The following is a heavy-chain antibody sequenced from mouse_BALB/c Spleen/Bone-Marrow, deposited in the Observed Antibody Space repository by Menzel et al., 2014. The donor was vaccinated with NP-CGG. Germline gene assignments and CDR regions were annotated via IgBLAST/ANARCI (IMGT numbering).Heavy chain of an antibody. CDR3: GGRGLRQAMDY. CDR2: IFTGGVSI. V-gene: IGHV1S132*01. Sequence: SCXTSGYTFTSYWIQWVKQRPGQGLEWIGEIFTGGVSIYYXXXFXGKAALTIDKSSSTAYMNLSSLTSEDSGVYFCGGRGLRQAMDYWGQGTSVTVSS. J-gene: IGHJ4*01. D-gene: IGHD2-4*01. CDR1: GYTFTSYW.